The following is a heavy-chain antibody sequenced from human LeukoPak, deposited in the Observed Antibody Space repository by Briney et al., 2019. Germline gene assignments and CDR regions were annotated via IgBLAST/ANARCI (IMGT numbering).Heavy chain of an antibody. CDR1: GYTFTSYY. Sequence: ASVKVSCKASGYTFTSYYMHWVRQAPGQGLEWMGIINPSGGSTSYAQKFQGRVTMTRDTSTSTVYMELSSLRSEDTAVYYCARDKGVPTTPYYDFWSGEKGAGVYFDYWGQGTLVTVSS. V-gene: IGHV1-46*01. J-gene: IGHJ4*02. CDR3: ARDKGVPTTPYYDFWSGEKGAGVYFDY. CDR2: INPSGGST. D-gene: IGHD3-3*01.